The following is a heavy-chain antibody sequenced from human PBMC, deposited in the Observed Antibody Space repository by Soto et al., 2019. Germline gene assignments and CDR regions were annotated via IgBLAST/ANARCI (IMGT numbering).Heavy chain of an antibody. Sequence: EVQLLESGGGLVQPGGYLRLSCAASGFTFSSYAMSWVRQAPGKGLEWVSAISGSGGSTYYADSVKGRFTISRDNSKNTLYLQMNSLRAEDTDVDYFAKDFVLVLYYYYGMDVWGQGTTVTVSS. CDR1: GFTFSSYA. CDR2: ISGSGGST. D-gene: IGHD2-21*01. V-gene: IGHV3-23*01. J-gene: IGHJ6*02. CDR3: AKDFVLVLYYYYGMDV.